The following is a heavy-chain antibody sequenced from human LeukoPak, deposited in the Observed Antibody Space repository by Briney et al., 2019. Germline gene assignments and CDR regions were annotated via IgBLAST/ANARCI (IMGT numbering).Heavy chain of an antibody. Sequence: GGSLRLSCAASGFTFSSYAMSWVRQAPGKGLEWVSAISGNGSSTYYADSVKGRFTISRDNSKNTLYLQLSSLRAEDTALYYCAEALGYCSGTTCYFAFDIWGQGTMVTVSS. CDR1: GFTFSSYA. CDR2: ISGNGSST. J-gene: IGHJ3*02. D-gene: IGHD2-2*01. V-gene: IGHV3-23*01. CDR3: AEALGYCSGTTCYFAFDI.